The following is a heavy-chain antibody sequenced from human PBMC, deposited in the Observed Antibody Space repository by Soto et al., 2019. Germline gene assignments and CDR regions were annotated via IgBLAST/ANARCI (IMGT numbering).Heavy chain of an antibody. CDR3: ARATIAIRTKTQPIRYYYYYMDV. Sequence: SETLSLTCAVYGGSFSGYYWSWIRQPPGKGLEWIGEINHSGSTNYNPSLKSRVTISVDTSKNQLSLKLSSVTAADTAVYYCARATIAIRTKTQPIRYYYYYMDVWGKGTTVTVSS. V-gene: IGHV4-34*01. CDR2: INHSGST. J-gene: IGHJ6*03. D-gene: IGHD2-21*01. CDR1: GGSFSGYY.